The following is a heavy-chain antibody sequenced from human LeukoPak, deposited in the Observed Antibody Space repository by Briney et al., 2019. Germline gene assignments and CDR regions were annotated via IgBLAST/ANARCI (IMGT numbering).Heavy chain of an antibody. J-gene: IGHJ4*02. CDR2: IGTSVNAI. V-gene: IGHV3-48*03. Sequence: WGTLRLSCAASGFSFSGFDMNWVRQAPGKGLEWIAHIGTSVNAIYYADSVKGRFTISRDNARDSLSLQMDSLRVEDTAVYYCAKDSVWFGDLLNWGQGALVIVSS. CDR1: GFSFSGFD. D-gene: IGHD3-10*01. CDR3: AKDSVWFGDLLN.